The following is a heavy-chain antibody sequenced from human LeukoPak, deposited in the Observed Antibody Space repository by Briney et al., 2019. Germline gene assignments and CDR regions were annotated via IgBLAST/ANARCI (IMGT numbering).Heavy chain of an antibody. V-gene: IGHV3-66*01. Sequence: GGSLRLSCAASGFTVSSNYMSWVRQAPGKGLEWVSVIYSGGSTYYADFVKGRFTISRDNSKNTLYLQMNSLRAEDTAVYYCARVRISRQQWLDFDYWGQGTLVTVSS. J-gene: IGHJ4*02. CDR2: IYSGGST. CDR1: GFTVSSNY. CDR3: ARVRISRQQWLDFDY. D-gene: IGHD6-19*01.